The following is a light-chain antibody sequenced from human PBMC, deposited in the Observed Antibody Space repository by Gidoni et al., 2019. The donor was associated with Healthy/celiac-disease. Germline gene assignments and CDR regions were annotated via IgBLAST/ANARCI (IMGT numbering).Light chain of an antibody. Sequence: YELTQPPSVSVSPGQTASITCSGDKLGDKYACWYQQKPGQSPVLVIYQDSKRPSGIPERFSGSNSGNTATLTISGTQAMDEADYYCQAWDSSTALVFGGGTKLTVL. V-gene: IGLV3-1*01. CDR2: QDS. CDR3: QAWDSSTALV. CDR1: KLGDKY. J-gene: IGLJ2*01.